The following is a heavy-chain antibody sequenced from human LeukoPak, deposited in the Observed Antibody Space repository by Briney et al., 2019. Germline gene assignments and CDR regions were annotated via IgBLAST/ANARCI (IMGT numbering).Heavy chain of an antibody. V-gene: IGHV1-18*01. Sequence: GASVKVSCKASGYTFTSYGISWVRQAPGQGLEWMGWISAYNDNTHYVQKFQGRVTMTTDTSTSTAFMNLRSLRSDDTAVYYCARDSSEDFYDSSGYYTFDYWGQGTLVTVSS. J-gene: IGHJ4*02. D-gene: IGHD3-22*01. CDR2: ISAYNDNT. CDR3: ARDSSEDFYDSSGYYTFDY. CDR1: GYTFTSYG.